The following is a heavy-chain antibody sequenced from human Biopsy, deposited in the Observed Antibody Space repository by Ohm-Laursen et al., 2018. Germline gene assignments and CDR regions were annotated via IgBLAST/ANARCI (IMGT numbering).Heavy chain of an antibody. J-gene: IGHJ5*02. CDR3: GRAVRNQLLTDP. D-gene: IGHD1-7*01. CDR2: LNPVSGNS. CDR1: GYTFSMYA. V-gene: IGHV1-8*01. Sequence: SVKVSCKASGYTFSMYAITWVRQASGQGPEWIGWLNPVSGNSNFGQKFRGRVTVTSDTSISTAYMELSGLTSDDTATYYCGRAVRNQLLTDPWGQGTLVTVTS.